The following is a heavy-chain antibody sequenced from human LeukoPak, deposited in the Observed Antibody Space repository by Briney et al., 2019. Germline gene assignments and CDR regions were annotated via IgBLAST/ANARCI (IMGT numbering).Heavy chain of an antibody. Sequence: PSETLSLTCAVYGRSFSGYYWSWIRQPPGKGPEWIGSIYYSGGTYHTPSLKSRVTISVDTSKNQFSLKLSSVSAADTAVYYCAILSSGWDLSWFDPWGQGTLVTVSS. CDR3: AILSSGWDLSWFDP. V-gene: IGHV4-34*01. CDR2: IYYSGGT. D-gene: IGHD6-19*01. CDR1: GRSFSGYY. J-gene: IGHJ5*02.